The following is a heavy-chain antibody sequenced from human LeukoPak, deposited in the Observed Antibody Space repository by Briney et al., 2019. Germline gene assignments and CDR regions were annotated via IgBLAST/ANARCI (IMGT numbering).Heavy chain of an antibody. Sequence: PSETLSLTCTVSGGSITSYYWSWIRQPPGKGLEWLGSIYYTGSTNYHPSLKSRVTISLDTSKNQFSLNLSSVTAADTAVYYCARGSGYVYYWGQGTLVTVSS. CDR3: ARGSGYVYY. CDR1: GGSITSYY. CDR2: IYYTGST. D-gene: IGHD5-12*01. V-gene: IGHV4-59*01. J-gene: IGHJ4*02.